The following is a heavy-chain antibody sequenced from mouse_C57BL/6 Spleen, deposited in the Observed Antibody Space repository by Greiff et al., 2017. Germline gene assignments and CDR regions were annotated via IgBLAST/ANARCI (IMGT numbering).Heavy chain of an antibody. J-gene: IGHJ3*01. CDR1: GYTFTSYW. V-gene: IGHV1-55*01. CDR3: ARSGSSGYVLAY. CDR2: IYPGSGST. D-gene: IGHD3-2*02. Sequence: QVQLQQPGAELVKPGASVKMSCKASGYTFTSYWITWVKQGPGQGLEWIGDIYPGSGSTNYNEKFKSKATLTVDPSSSTAYMQLSSLTSEDSAVYYCARSGSSGYVLAYWGQGTLVTVSA.